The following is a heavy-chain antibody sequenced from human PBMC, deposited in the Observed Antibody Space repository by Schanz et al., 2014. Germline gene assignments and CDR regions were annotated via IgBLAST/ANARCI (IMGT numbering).Heavy chain of an antibody. Sequence: QVQLVQSGAEVKKPGSSMKVSCKASGGTFNSYTINWVRQAPGQGLEWMGRIIPILGIANYAQKFQGRVTITADRSTSTAYMELSSLRSEDTAVYYCARGGGPEDVFDIWSQGTILTVSS. CDR1: GGTFNSYT. J-gene: IGHJ3*02. D-gene: IGHD2-15*01. CDR2: IIPILGIA. CDR3: ARGGGPEDVFDI. V-gene: IGHV1-69*02.